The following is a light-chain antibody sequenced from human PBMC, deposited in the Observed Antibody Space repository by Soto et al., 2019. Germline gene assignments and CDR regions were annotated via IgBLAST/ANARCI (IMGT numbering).Light chain of an antibody. J-gene: IGLJ2*01. CDR3: LLYYGGALPYMV. V-gene: IGLV7-43*01. CDR2: STN. Sequence: QTVVTQEPSLTVSPGGTVTLTCTSSTGAVTSAYYPNWFQLKPGQAPRALIYSTNKRHSWTPARFSGSLLGGNAALTLSGVQPEDEADYYCLLYYGGALPYMVFGGGTKLTVL. CDR1: TGAVTSAYY.